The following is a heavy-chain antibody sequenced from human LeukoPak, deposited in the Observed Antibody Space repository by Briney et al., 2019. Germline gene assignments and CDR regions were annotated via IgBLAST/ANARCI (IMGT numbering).Heavy chain of an antibody. J-gene: IGHJ4*02. CDR3: ARVQYGDYVGY. Sequence: SETLSLTCTVSGNSISSGDYYWSWIRQPPGKGLEWIGEINHSGSTNYNPSLKSRVTISVDTSKNQFSLKLTSVTAADTATYYCARVQYGDYVGYWGQGTLVTVSS. D-gene: IGHD4-17*01. CDR1: GNSISSGDYY. V-gene: IGHV4-39*07. CDR2: INHSGST.